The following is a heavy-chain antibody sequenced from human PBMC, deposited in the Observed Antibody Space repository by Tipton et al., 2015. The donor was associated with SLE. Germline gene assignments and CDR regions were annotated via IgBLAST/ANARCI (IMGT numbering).Heavy chain of an antibody. V-gene: IGHV4-61*02. CDR3: ARALPGHGFAI. D-gene: IGHD2-21*02. CDR1: GGSFISGSYY. CDR2: IFTGGGT. J-gene: IGHJ3*02. Sequence: TLSLTCTVSGGSFISGSYYWTWIRQSAGKGLEWIGRIFTGGGTDYNPSLKSRVTISVDTSKNQFFLKLTSVTAADTAMYYCARALPGHGFAIWGQGTMVTVSS.